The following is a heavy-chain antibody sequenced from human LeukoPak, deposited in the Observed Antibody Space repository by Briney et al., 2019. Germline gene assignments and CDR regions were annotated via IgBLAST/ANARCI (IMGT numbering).Heavy chain of an antibody. Sequence: GGSLRLSCAASGFTFSSYGMHWVRQAPGKGLEWVAVISYDGSNKYYADSVKGRFTISRDNSKNTLYLQMNSLRAEDTAVYYCAKDKAAVSYYFDYWGQGTLVTVSS. CDR2: ISYDGSNK. V-gene: IGHV3-30*18. CDR3: AKDKAAVSYYFDY. CDR1: GFTFSSYG. J-gene: IGHJ4*02. D-gene: IGHD6-13*01.